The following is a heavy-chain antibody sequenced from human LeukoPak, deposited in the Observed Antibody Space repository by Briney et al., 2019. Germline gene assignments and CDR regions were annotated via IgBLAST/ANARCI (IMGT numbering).Heavy chain of an antibody. CDR1: GGSISSYY. V-gene: IGHV4-59*01. D-gene: IGHD6-13*01. CDR3: ARAYSSRINWFDL. CDR2: IYYSGST. J-gene: IGHJ5*02. Sequence: SETLSLTCTVSGGSISSYYWSWLRQPPGKGLEWIGYIYYSGSTNYNPSLKSRVTISVDTPKNQFSLKLSSVTAADTAVYYCARAYSSRINWFDLWGQGTLVTVSS.